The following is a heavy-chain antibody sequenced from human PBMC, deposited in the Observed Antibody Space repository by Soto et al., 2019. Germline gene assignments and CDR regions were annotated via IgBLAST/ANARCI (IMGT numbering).Heavy chain of an antibody. D-gene: IGHD3-10*01. Sequence: QVQLVESGGGVVQPGRSLRLSCAASGFTFSSYGMHWVRQAPGKGLEWVAVISYDGSNKYYADSVKGRFTISRDNSKNTLYLQMNSLRAEDTAVYYWANRGEYDYSLSYWGQGTLVTVSS. CDR2: ISYDGSNK. J-gene: IGHJ4*02. CDR3: ANRGEYDYSLSY. V-gene: IGHV3-30*18. CDR1: GFTFSSYG.